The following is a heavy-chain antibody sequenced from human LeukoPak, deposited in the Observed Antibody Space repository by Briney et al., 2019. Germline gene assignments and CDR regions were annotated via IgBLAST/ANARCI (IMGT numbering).Heavy chain of an antibody. CDR2: IYYSGST. CDR3: ARGGYYGSGNDFRFDP. D-gene: IGHD3-10*01. CDR1: GGSISSYY. J-gene: IGHJ5*02. Sequence: SETLSLTCTVSGGSISSYYWSWSRQPPGKVLEWIGYIYYSGSTNYKPSLKSRVTISADTSKNQFSLKLSSVTAADTAVYYCARGGYYGSGNDFRFDPWGQGTLVTVSS. V-gene: IGHV4-59*01.